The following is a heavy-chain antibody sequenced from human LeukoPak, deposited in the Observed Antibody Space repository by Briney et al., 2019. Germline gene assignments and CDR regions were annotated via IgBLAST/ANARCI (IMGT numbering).Heavy chain of an antibody. J-gene: IGHJ4*02. CDR3: ARVVVGAIPYYFEY. CDR1: GFTFSDYY. Sequence: NPGGSLRLSCAASGFTFSDYYMSWIRQAPGKGLEWVSYISSSGSTIYYADSVKGRFTISRDNAKNSLYLQMNSLRAEDTAVYYCARVVVGAIPYYFEYWGQGTLVTVSS. V-gene: IGHV3-11*01. D-gene: IGHD1-26*01. CDR2: ISSSGSTI.